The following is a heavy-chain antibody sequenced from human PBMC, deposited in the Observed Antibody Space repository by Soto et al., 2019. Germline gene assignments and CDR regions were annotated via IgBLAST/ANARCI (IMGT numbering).Heavy chain of an antibody. CDR1: GFTFSSYA. V-gene: IGHV3-30-3*01. CDR2: ISYDGSNK. CDR3: ARVRCSGGSCYSGDPYYYYYGMDV. D-gene: IGHD2-15*01. Sequence: QVQLVESGGGVVQPGRSLRLSCAASGFTFSSYAMHWVRQAPGKGLEWVAVISYDGSNKYYADSVKGRFTISRDNSKNTLYLQMNSLRAEDTAVYYCARVRCSGGSCYSGDPYYYYYGMDVWGQGTTVTVSS. J-gene: IGHJ6*02.